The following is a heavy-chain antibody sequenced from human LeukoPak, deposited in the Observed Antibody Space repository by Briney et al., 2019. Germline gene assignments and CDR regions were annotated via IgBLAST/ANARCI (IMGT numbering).Heavy chain of an antibody. Sequence: GGSLRLSCAASGFTFSSYWMSWVRQAPGKGLEWVANIKQDGSEKYYVDSVKGRFTISRDNAKNSPYLQMNSLRAEDTAVYYCARDFINYYDSSGYDYWGQGTLVTVSS. V-gene: IGHV3-7*01. CDR2: IKQDGSEK. J-gene: IGHJ4*02. CDR3: ARDFINYYDSSGYDY. D-gene: IGHD3-22*01. CDR1: GFTFSSYW.